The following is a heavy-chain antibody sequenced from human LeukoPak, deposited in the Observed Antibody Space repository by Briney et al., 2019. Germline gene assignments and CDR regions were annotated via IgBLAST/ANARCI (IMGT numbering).Heavy chain of an antibody. Sequence: GGSLRLSCAASGFTFSTYGMYWVRQAPGKGLDWVAVIWYDGSNKYYADSVKGRFTISRDNSKNTLYLQMNSLRAEDTAVYYCAKDSNPTGYYYMDVWGKGTTVTVSS. CDR2: IWYDGSNK. J-gene: IGHJ6*03. CDR3: AKDSNPTGYYYMDV. CDR1: GFTFSTYG. V-gene: IGHV3-33*06. D-gene: IGHD1-14*01.